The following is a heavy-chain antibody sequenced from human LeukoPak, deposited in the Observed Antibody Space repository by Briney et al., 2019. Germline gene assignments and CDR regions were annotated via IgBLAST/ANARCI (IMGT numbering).Heavy chain of an antibody. V-gene: IGHV1-69*04. D-gene: IGHD3-22*01. Sequence: GASVKVSCKASGGTFSSYAISWVRQAPRQGLEWMGRIIPILGIANYAQKFQGRVTITADKSTSTAYMELSSLRSEDTAVYYCARSNTDYYDSSGYWYYFDYWGQGTLVTVSS. J-gene: IGHJ4*02. CDR3: ARSNTDYYDSSGYWYYFDY. CDR1: GGTFSSYA. CDR2: IIPILGIA.